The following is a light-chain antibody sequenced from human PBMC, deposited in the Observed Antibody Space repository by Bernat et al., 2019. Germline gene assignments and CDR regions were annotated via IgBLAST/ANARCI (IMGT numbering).Light chain of an antibody. J-gene: IGKJ1*01. CDR3: QQSYSTPPA. Sequence: DIQMTQSPSSLSASVGDRVTITCRASQSISSYLNWYQQKPGKAPKLLIYAASSLQSGVPSRFSGSGPGTDFTLTISSLQPEDFATYYCQQSYSTPPAFGQWTKVEIK. V-gene: IGKV1-39*01. CDR1: QSISSY. CDR2: AAS.